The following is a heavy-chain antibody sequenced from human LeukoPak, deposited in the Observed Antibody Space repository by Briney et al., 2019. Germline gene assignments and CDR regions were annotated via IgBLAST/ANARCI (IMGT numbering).Heavy chain of an antibody. J-gene: IGHJ3*02. D-gene: IGHD2-2*02. Sequence: SETLSLTCTVSGCSISSYYRSWIRQPPGKGLEWIGYIYYSGSTNYNPSLKSRVTISVDTSKNQFSLKLSSVTAADTAVYYCARLAYCSSTSCYIGAFDIWGQGTMVTVSS. CDR3: ARLAYCSSTSCYIGAFDI. CDR2: IYYSGST. CDR1: GCSISSYY. V-gene: IGHV4-59*01.